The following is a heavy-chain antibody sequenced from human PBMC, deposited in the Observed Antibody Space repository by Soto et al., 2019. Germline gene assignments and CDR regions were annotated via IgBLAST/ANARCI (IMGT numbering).Heavy chain of an antibody. D-gene: IGHD3-3*01. Sequence: PSETLSLTCTVSGGSISSYYWSWIRQPPGKGLEWIGYIYYSGSTNYNPSLKSRVTISVDTSKNQFSLKLSSVTAADTAAYYCARVGYDFWSGYYNWFDPWGQGTLVTVSS. CDR2: IYYSGST. CDR3: ARVGYDFWSGYYNWFDP. V-gene: IGHV4-59*01. J-gene: IGHJ5*02. CDR1: GGSISSYY.